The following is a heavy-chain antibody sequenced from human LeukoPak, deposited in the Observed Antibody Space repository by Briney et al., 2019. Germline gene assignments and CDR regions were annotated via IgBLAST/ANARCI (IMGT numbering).Heavy chain of an antibody. V-gene: IGHV4-59*01. J-gene: IGHJ4*02. D-gene: IGHD5-24*01. Sequence: PSETLSLTCTVSGASISSYHWSWIRQPPGKGLEWIGYMYNSGNTNYNPSLKSRVTISLDTSKNQFSLKLSSVTAPGTAIYYCARKDGDYWGQGTLVIVSS. CDR1: GASISSYH. CDR2: MYNSGNT. CDR3: ARKDGDY.